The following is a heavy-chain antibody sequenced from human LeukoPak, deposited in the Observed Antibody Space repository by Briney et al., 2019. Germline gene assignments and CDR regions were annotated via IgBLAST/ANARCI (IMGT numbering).Heavy chain of an antibody. CDR2: ISSSSSSI. V-gene: IGHV3-21*01. D-gene: IGHD3-3*01. Sequence: GGSLRLSYAASAFTFSSESMEWVRHDPWKGLEWVSSISSSSSSIYYADSVKGRFTISRDNAKNSLYLQMNSLRAEDTAVYYCARVYSTIFGVVRNWFDPWGQGTLITVSS. J-gene: IGHJ5*02. CDR1: AFTFSSES. CDR3: ARVYSTIFGVVRNWFDP.